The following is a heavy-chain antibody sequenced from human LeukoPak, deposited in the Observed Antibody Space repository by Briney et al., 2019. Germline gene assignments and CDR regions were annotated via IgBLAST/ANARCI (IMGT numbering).Heavy chain of an antibody. CDR3: ARGTPRYSGSYLTIYFDY. V-gene: IGHV1-2*02. J-gene: IGHJ4*02. Sequence: ASVKVSCKASGYTFTGYYMHWERQAPGQGLEWMGWINPNSGGTNYAQKFQGRVTMTRDTSISTAYMELSRLRSDDTAVYYCARGTPRYSGSYLTIYFDYWGQGTLVTVSS. CDR1: GYTFTGYY. CDR2: INPNSGGT. D-gene: IGHD1-26*01.